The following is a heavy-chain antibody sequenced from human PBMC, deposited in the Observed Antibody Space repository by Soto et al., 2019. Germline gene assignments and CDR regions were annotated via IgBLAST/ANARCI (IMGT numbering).Heavy chain of an antibody. J-gene: IGHJ4*02. CDR1: GGSISSGGYY. Sequence: PSETLSLTCTVSGGSISSGGYYWSWIRQHPGKGLEWIGYIYYSGSTNYNPSLKSRVTISVDTSKNQFSLKLSSVTAADTAVYYCARDPDYGDYGYFDYWGQGTLVTVSS. D-gene: IGHD4-17*01. CDR2: IYYSGST. CDR3: ARDPDYGDYGYFDY. V-gene: IGHV4-61*08.